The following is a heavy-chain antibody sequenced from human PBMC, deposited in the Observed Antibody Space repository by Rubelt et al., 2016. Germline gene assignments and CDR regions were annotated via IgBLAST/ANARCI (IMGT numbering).Heavy chain of an antibody. CDR2: FDPEDGET. Sequence: APGKGLEWMGGFDPEDGETIYAQKFQGRVTMTEDTSTDTAYMELSSLRSEDTAVYYCARANHGDYEDYWGQGTLVTVSS. D-gene: IGHD4-17*01. V-gene: IGHV1-24*01. J-gene: IGHJ4*02. CDR3: ARANHGDYEDY.